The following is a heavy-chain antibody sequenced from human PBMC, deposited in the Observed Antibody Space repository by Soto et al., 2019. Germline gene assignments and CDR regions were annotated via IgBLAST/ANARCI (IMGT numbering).Heavy chain of an antibody. CDR1: GYNFTTYW. CDR2: IYPDDSET. J-gene: IGHJ4*02. V-gene: IGHV5-51*01. D-gene: IGHD1-26*01. CDR3: ARRKNKVGAQFDY. Sequence: GESLKISCKGSGYNFTTYWIGWVRQMPEKGLEWMGIIYPDDSETRHSPSFQGQVTLSADKSITTAYMHWSGLRASDSGIYYCARRKNKVGAQFDYWGQGTLVTVSS.